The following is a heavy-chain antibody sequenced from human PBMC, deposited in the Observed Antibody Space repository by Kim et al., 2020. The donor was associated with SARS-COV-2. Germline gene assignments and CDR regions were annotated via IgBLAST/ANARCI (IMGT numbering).Heavy chain of an antibody. J-gene: IGHJ5*02. CDR3: ARRGYSSSSGWFDP. Sequence: NPSLKSRVTISVDTSKNQFSLKLSSVTAADTAVYYCARRGYSSSSGWFDPWGQGTLVTVSS. V-gene: IGHV4-39*01. D-gene: IGHD6-6*01.